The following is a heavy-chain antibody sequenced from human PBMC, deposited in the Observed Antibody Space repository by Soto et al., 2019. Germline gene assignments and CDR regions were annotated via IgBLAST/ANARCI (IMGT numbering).Heavy chain of an antibody. CDR1: RFTFSNYA. D-gene: IGHD3-22*01. V-gene: IGHV3-23*01. CDR2: ISHTGNTI. Sequence: EVQLLESGGGLVQPGGSLRLSCAASRFTFSNYAMSWVRQAPGKGLEWVSSISHTGNTIYYADSVKGRFTISRDNSKKTVYLKMNSRRAEDTAVYYFGRKQGSAGYFEYWGQATLFTFPS. CDR3: GRKQGSAGYFEY. J-gene: IGHJ4*02.